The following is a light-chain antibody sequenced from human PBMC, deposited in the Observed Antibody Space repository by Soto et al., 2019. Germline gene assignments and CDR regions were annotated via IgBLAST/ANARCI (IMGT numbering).Light chain of an antibody. J-gene: IGLJ1*01. CDR2: EVS. Sequence: QSALTQPASVSGSPGQSITISCTGTSSDVGGYNYVSWYQQHPGKAPKLMIYEVSNRPSGVSNRFSGSKSGNTASLTISGLHADDEADYYCSSYTSSSTYVFGTGTSSPS. CDR1: SSDVGGYNY. CDR3: SSYTSSSTYV. V-gene: IGLV2-14*01.